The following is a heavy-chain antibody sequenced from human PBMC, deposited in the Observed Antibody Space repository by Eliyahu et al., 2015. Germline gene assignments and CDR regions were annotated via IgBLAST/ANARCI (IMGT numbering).Heavy chain of an antibody. D-gene: IGHD6-6*01. CDR3: ARGLGIAARRYYYYGMDV. CDR2: INPSGGST. J-gene: IGHJ6*02. V-gene: IGHV1-46*03. Sequence: MHWVRQAPGQGLEWMGIINPSGGSTSYAQKFQGRVTMTRDTSTSTVYMELSSLRSEDTAVYYCARGLGIAARRYYYYGMDVWGQGT.